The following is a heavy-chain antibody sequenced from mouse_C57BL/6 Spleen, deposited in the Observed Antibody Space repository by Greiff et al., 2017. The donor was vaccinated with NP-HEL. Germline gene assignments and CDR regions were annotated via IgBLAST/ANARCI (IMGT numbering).Heavy chain of an antibody. CDR2: ISGGGGNT. D-gene: IGHD1-1*01. J-gene: IGHJ3*01. Sequence: EVHLVESGGGLVKPGGSLKLSCAASGFTFSSYTMSWVRQTPEKRLEWVATISGGGGNTYYPDSVKGRFTISRDNATNTLYLQMSSLRSEDTALYYFARQDYYGSSYLPWFAYWGQGTLVTVSA. V-gene: IGHV5-9*01. CDR3: ARQDYYGSSYLPWFAY. CDR1: GFTFSSYT.